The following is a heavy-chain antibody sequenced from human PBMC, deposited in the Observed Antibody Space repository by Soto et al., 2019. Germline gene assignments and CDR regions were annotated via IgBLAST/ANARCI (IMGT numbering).Heavy chain of an antibody. CDR3: ARGPSRELLDY. CDR2: IGTAGDT. J-gene: IGHJ4*02. V-gene: IGHV3-13*01. Sequence: GGSLRLSCAASGFTFSSYDMHWVRQATGKGLEWVSAIGTAGDTYYPGSVKGRFTISRENAKNSLYLQMNSLRAEDTAVYYCARGPSRELLDYWGQGTLVTVSS. CDR1: GFTFSSYD. D-gene: IGHD1-7*01.